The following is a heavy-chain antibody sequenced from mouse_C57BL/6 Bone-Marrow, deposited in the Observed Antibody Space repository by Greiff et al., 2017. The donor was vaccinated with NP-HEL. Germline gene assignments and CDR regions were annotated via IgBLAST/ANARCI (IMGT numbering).Heavy chain of an antibody. Sequence: DVQLQESGGGLVQPGGSLSLSCAASGFTFTDYYMSWVRQPPGKALEWLGFIRNKANGYTTEYSASVKGRFTISRDNSQSILYLQMNALRAEDSATYYCARYDYDGFAYWGQGTLVTVSA. CDR3: ARYDYDGFAY. J-gene: IGHJ3*01. V-gene: IGHV7-3*01. D-gene: IGHD2-4*01. CDR2: IRNKANGYTT. CDR1: GFTFTDYY.